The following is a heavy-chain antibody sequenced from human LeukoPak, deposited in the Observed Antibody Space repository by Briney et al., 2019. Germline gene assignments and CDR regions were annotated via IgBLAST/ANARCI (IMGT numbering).Heavy chain of an antibody. CDR1: GGSISSYY. Sequence: SETLSLTYTVWGGSISSYYWSWIRQPPGKGLEWIGYIYYSGSTNYNPSLKSRVTISVDTSKNQFSLKLSSVTAADTAVYYCARSNWVRAFDIWGQGTMVTVSS. CDR2: IYYSGST. CDR3: ARSNWVRAFDI. V-gene: IGHV4-59*12. J-gene: IGHJ3*02. D-gene: IGHD7-27*01.